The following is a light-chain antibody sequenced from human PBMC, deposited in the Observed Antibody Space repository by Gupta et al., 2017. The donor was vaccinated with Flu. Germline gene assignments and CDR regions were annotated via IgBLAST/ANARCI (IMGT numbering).Light chain of an antibody. CDR3: QQHDIFFS. CDR1: QNIRSW. J-gene: IGKJ2*03. Sequence: SPSTLSASVGDRVTITCRASQNIRSWLAWYQQKPGKAPELLIHKASTLESGVPSRFSGSESGTEFTLTISSLQPDDFATYFCQQHDIFFSFGQGTKLEIK. V-gene: IGKV1-5*03. CDR2: KAS.